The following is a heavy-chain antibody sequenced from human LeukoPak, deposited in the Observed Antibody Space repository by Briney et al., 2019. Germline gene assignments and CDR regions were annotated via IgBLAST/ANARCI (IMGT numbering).Heavy chain of an antibody. CDR2: IYYSGST. Sequence: SETLSLTCTVSGGSISSGGYYWSWIRQHPGKGLEWIGYIYYSGSTYYNPSLKSRVTISVDTSKNQFSLKLSSVTAADTAVYYCARGYYDSSGYSYYFDYWGQGNPGHRLL. CDR1: GGSISSGGYY. J-gene: IGHJ4*02. D-gene: IGHD3-22*01. CDR3: ARGYYDSSGYSYYFDY. V-gene: IGHV4-31*03.